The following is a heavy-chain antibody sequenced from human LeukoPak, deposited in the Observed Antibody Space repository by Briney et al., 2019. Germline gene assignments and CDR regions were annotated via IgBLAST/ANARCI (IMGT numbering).Heavy chain of an antibody. CDR1: GGSITNNNYY. D-gene: IGHD3-9*01. Sequence: SETLSLTCTVSGGSITNNNYYWDWIRQPPGKGLEWIGSIYYSGATYHNPSLKSRITISVDTSTNQFSLKLSSVTAADTAVYYCARLLKYFDSDSWGQGTLVTVSS. CDR2: IYYSGAT. V-gene: IGHV4-39*01. CDR3: ARLLKYFDSDS. J-gene: IGHJ4*02.